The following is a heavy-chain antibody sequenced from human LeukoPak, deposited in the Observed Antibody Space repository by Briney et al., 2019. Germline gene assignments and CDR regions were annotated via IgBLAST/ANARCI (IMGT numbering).Heavy chain of an antibody. CDR2: ISSYSSTI. Sequence: GGSLRLSCAASGFTFSSHSMNWVRQAPGKGLEWISYISSYSSTIYYADSVKGRFTISRDNAKNSLYLQMNSLRADDTAVYYCARFTAGGSYYYYMDVWGKGTTVTVSS. V-gene: IGHV3-48*01. CDR3: ARFTAGGSYYYYMDV. D-gene: IGHD6-25*01. CDR1: GFTFSSHS. J-gene: IGHJ6*03.